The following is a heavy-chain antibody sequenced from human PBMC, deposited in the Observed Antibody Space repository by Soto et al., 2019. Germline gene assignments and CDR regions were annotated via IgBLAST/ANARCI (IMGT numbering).Heavy chain of an antibody. CDR1: GYIFSYYA. Sequence: RASVKVSCKASGYIFSYYAIHWVRQAPGQRLEWMGWINAGNGDTKYSQKFQGRVTITRDTSASTAYMELSSLRSEDTAVYNCARALRSQGYHSYRMVVWGQGTTVTV. V-gene: IGHV1-3*01. CDR3: ARALRSQGYHSYRMVV. J-gene: IGHJ6*02. CDR2: INAGNGDT.